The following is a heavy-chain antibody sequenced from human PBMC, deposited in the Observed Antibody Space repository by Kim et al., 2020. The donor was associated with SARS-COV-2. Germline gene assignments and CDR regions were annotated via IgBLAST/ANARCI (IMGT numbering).Heavy chain of an antibody. J-gene: IGHJ2*01. CDR1: GYTFRGYY. CDR3: ARATPEYCTGTSCYNWYFDL. D-gene: IGHD2-2*01. Sequence: ASVKVSCKAPGYTFRGYYLHWIRQAPGHGPEWLGRINPNKGRANYAPNFQGRVTLTRDTSTSTAYMELINLTSDDTALYFCARATPEYCTGTSCYNWYFDLWGRGTLVTVSS. V-gene: IGHV1-2*06. CDR2: INPNKGRA.